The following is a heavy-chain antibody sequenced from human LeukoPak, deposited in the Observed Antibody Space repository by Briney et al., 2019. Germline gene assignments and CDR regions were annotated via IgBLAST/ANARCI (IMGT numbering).Heavy chain of an antibody. CDR3: ARDKAVAGTADY. D-gene: IGHD6-19*01. Sequence: GGSLRLSCAASGFTFSSYSLNWVRQAPGKGREWGSYISSSSSTIYYADSVKGRFTISRDNAKNSLYLQMNSLRAEDAAVYYCARDKAVAGTADYWGQGTLVTVSS. CDR1: GFTFSSYS. J-gene: IGHJ4*02. V-gene: IGHV3-48*04. CDR2: ISSSSSTI.